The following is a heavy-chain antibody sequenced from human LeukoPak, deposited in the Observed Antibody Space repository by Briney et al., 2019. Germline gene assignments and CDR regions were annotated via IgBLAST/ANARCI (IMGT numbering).Heavy chain of an antibody. Sequence: GASVKVSCKASGYTFTGYYIHWVRQAPGQGLEWMGWISPKSGVTNYAQKFQGRVNMTRDTSISTAYMEVSRLTSDDTALFYCARAVGDYYETSVFQAYWCQGTLVIVSS. CDR1: GYTFTGYY. J-gene: IGHJ4*02. CDR2: ISPKSGVT. CDR3: ARAVGDYYETSVFQAY. V-gene: IGHV1-2*02. D-gene: IGHD3-22*01.